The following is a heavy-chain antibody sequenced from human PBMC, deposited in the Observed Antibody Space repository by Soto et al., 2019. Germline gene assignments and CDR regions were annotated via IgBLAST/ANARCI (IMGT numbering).Heavy chain of an antibody. CDR1: GDSISSYY. V-gene: IGHV4-59*01. CDR2: IYYSGST. Sequence: SETLSLTCTVSGDSISSYYWSWIRQPPGKGLEWIGYIYYSGSTNYNPSLKSRVIISVDTSKHQFSLKLSSVTAADTAVYYCARARYNWNYGDYYYGMDVWGQGTTVTV. CDR3: ARARYNWNYGDYYYGMDV. J-gene: IGHJ6*02. D-gene: IGHD1-7*01.